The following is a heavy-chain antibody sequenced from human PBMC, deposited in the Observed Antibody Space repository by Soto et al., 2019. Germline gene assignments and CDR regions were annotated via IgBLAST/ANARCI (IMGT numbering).Heavy chain of an antibody. CDR1: GFTFSSYG. D-gene: IGHD2-2*02. CDR3: AKGGRYCSSTSCYSWFDP. V-gene: IGHV3-30*18. J-gene: IGHJ5*02. Sequence: QVQLVESGGGVVQPGRSLRLSCAASGFTFSSYGMHWVLQAPGKGLEWVAVISYDGSNKYYADSVKGRFTISRDNSKNTLYLQMNRLRAEDTAVYYCAKGGRYCSSTSCYSWFDPWGQGTLVTVSS. CDR2: ISYDGSNK.